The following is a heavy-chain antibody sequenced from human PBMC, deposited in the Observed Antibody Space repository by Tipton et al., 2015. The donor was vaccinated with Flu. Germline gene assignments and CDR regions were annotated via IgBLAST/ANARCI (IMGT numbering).Heavy chain of an antibody. CDR3: AGNLGYQLLFVFCMDV. CDR1: GYSISSGYY. Sequence: TLSLTCTVSGYSISSGYYWGWIRQPPGKGLEWIGSIYNSGSTYYNPSLKSRVALSVDTSKNQFSLKLRSVTAANTAVNYCAGNLGYQLLFVFCMDVWGQGTTVTVSS. D-gene: IGHD2-2*01. V-gene: IGHV4-38-2*02. CDR2: IYNSGST. J-gene: IGHJ6*02.